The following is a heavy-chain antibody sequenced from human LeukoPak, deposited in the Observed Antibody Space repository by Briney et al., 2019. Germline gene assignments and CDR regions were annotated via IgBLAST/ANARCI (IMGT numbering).Heavy chain of an antibody. CDR2: ISEGGDTI. Sequence: GGSLRLSCAASGFTFSDYYMSWIRQAPGKGLEWLSHISEGGDTIFYADSVKGRFTISRDNLKNSLYLHMNSLRADDTGIYYCARDEVDILTGEAYFYYRDVGGKGPWVTVSS. CDR1: GFTFSDYY. CDR3: ARDEVDILTGEAYFYYRDV. D-gene: IGHD3-9*01. V-gene: IGHV3-11*04. J-gene: IGHJ6*03.